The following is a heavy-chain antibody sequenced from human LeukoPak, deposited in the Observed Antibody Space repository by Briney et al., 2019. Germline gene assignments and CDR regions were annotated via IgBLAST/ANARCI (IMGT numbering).Heavy chain of an antibody. CDR3: ARTSRSGRAGGPFDI. CDR2: IYHDGST. D-gene: IGHD1-26*01. CDR1: GHSINSAYSISGGYY. V-gene: IGHV4-38-2*01. Sequence: SDTLPLTCDVSGHSINSAYSISGGYYWGCLRQPPGKGLEWIGSIYHDGSTYYNPSLKSRVTISVDTSDNLFSLNLSSVTAADTAVYFCARTSRSGRAGGPFDIWGLGTMVTVSS. J-gene: IGHJ3*02.